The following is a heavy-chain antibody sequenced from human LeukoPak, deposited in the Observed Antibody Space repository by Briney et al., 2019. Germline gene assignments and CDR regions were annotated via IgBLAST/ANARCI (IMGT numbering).Heavy chain of an antibody. CDR1: GFTFSSYS. V-gene: IGHV3-23*01. Sequence: PGGSLRLSCAASGFTFSSYSMNWVRQAPGKGLEWVSGISSSGGSTNYADSVKGRFTISRDNSKNTLYLQMNSLRAEDTAVYYCARVKYSGSSLVDYWGQGTLVTVSS. J-gene: IGHJ4*02. CDR3: ARVKYSGSSLVDY. CDR2: ISSSGGST. D-gene: IGHD3-10*01.